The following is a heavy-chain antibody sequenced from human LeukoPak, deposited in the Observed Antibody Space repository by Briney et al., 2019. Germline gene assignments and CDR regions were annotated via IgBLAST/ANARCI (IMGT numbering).Heavy chain of an antibody. D-gene: IGHD3-9*01. Sequence: GGSLKLSCAASGFTFSGSAMHWVRQASGKGLEWVGRIRSKANSYATAYAASVKGRFTISRDDSKNTAYLQMNSLKTEDTAVYYCTRLGPYDILAGSVFYYYYMDVWGKGTTVAISS. J-gene: IGHJ6*03. CDR2: IRSKANSYAT. CDR3: TRLGPYDILAGSVFYYYYMDV. V-gene: IGHV3-73*01. CDR1: GFTFSGSA.